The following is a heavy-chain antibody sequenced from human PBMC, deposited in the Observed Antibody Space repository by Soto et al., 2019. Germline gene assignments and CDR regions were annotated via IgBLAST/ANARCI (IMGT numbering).Heavy chain of an antibody. J-gene: IGHJ4*02. CDR3: ARGAGHDFWSGYYYYFDE. Sequence: ASVKVSCKASGYTFTGYYMHWVRQAPGQGLEWMGWINPNSGGTNYAQKFQGWVTMTRDTSISTAYMELSRLRSDDTAVYYCARGAGHDFWSGYYYYFDEWGQGTLVTVSS. D-gene: IGHD3-3*01. V-gene: IGHV1-2*04. CDR1: GYTFTGYY. CDR2: INPNSGGT.